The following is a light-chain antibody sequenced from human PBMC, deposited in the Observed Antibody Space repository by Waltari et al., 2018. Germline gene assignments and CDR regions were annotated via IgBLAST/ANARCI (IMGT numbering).Light chain of an antibody. J-gene: IGLJ2*01. Sequence: QSALTQPRSVSGSPGQSVTISCTGTGSDVGRYNYVYWYQQYPGKAPKLMISDVYERPSGVPDRFSGSKSGNTASLTISGLQAEDEAVYYCCSYAGDYTLVFGGGTEVTVL. CDR1: GSDVGRYNY. CDR3: CSYAGDYTLV. V-gene: IGLV2-11*01. CDR2: DVY.